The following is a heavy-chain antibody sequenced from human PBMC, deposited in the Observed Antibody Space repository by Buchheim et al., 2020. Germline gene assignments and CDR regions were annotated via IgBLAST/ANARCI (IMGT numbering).Heavy chain of an antibody. CDR3: AKFYDSSGYMGWYAFDI. CDR2: ISGSGGST. J-gene: IGHJ3*02. V-gene: IGHV3-23*01. CDR1: GFTFSSYA. Sequence: EVQLLESGGGLVQPGGSLRLSCAASGFTFSSYAMSWVRQAPGKGREWVSAISGSGGSTYYADSVKGWFTISRDNSKNTLYLQMNSLRAEDTAVYYCAKFYDSSGYMGWYAFDIWGQGT. D-gene: IGHD3-22*01.